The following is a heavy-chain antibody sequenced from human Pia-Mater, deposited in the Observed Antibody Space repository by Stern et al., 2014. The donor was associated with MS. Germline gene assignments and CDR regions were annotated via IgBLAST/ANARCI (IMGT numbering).Heavy chain of an antibody. Sequence: QVQLQESGPGLVKPSQTLSLTCTVSGGSIRSGGYYWSWLRQHPGKGLEWTGYIYYSGSTYYNPSLKSRVTISVDTSKNQFSLKLSSVTAADTAVYYCAREGGVAVAVYYWGQGTLVTVSS. CDR1: GGSIRSGGYY. D-gene: IGHD6-19*01. V-gene: IGHV4-31*03. CDR3: AREGGVAVAVYY. CDR2: IYYSGST. J-gene: IGHJ4*02.